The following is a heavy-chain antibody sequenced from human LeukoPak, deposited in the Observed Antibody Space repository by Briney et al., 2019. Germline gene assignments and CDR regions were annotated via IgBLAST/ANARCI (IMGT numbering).Heavy chain of an antibody. CDR1: GGSISSYY. V-gene: IGHV4-4*07. J-gene: IGHJ4*02. D-gene: IGHD3-9*01. CDR2: IYTSGST. CDR3: ARSIRYYFDY. Sequence: PSETLSLTCTVSGGSISSYYWSWIRHPAGKGLEWIGRIYTSGSTNYNPSLKSRVTISVDKSKNQFSLKLSSVTAADTAVYYCARSIRYYFDYWGQGTLVTVSS.